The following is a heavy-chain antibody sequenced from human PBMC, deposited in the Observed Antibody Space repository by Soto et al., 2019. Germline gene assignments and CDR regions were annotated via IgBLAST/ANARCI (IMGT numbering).Heavy chain of an antibody. J-gene: IGHJ4*02. Sequence: EVQLLESGGGLVQPGGSLRLSCAASGFTFSSYALIWVRQAPGKGLEWLSAISASGGSTYYAGSVKGRFTISRDNSNNPLYLEMNGLRAEDTDVYYCAKGGNSIAAAGDYWGQGTLVTVSS. CDR2: ISASGGST. CDR3: AKGGNSIAAAGDY. CDR1: GFTFSSYA. D-gene: IGHD6-13*01. V-gene: IGHV3-23*01.